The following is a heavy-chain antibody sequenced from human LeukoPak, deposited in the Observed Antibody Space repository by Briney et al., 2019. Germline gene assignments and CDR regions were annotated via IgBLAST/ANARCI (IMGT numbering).Heavy chain of an antibody. CDR3: ARDPFVRSYPYYYYMDV. Sequence: PGGSLRLSCAASGFTVSSNYMSWVRQALGKGLEWVSVIYSGGSTYYADSVKGRFTISRGNSKNTLYLQMNSLRAEDTAVYYCARDPFVRSYPYYYYMDVWGKGTTVTVSS. D-gene: IGHD1-26*01. CDR1: GFTVSSNY. V-gene: IGHV3-66*02. J-gene: IGHJ6*03. CDR2: IYSGGST.